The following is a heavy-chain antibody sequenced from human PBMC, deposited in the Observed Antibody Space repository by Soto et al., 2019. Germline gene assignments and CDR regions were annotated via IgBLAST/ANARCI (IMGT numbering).Heavy chain of an antibody. CDR3: ARHRPGIAQCVDY. CDR1: GFTFSTYA. J-gene: IGHJ4*02. CDR2: MSGSGATT. D-gene: IGHD6-13*01. V-gene: IGHV3-23*01. Sequence: GGSLRLSCAASGFTFSTYAMSWVRQSPGKGLEWVSAMSGSGATTHHADSVKGRFTISVDTSKNQFSLKLSSVTAADTAVYYCARHRPGIAQCVDYWGQGTLVTVSS.